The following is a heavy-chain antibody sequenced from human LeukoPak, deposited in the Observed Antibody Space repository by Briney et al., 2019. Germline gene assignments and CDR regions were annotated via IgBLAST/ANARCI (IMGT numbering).Heavy chain of an antibody. V-gene: IGHV4-39*01. CDR2: IYYSGNT. D-gene: IGHD2/OR15-2a*01. Sequence: SETLSLTCTVSGGSLSSSDYYGAWIRQPPGKGLEWIGSIYYSGNTYYHPSLKSRVTISVDTSKIQFSLKLSSVTAADTAVYYCASHRRYTTGSEEFDYWGQGALVTVSS. CDR3: ASHRRYTTGSEEFDY. CDR1: GGSLSSSDYY. J-gene: IGHJ4*02.